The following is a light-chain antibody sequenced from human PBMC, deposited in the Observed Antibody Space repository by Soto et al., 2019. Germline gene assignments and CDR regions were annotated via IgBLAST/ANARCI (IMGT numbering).Light chain of an antibody. CDR2: HNY. J-gene: IGLJ1*01. Sequence: QSVLTQPPSASGTPGQRVTISCSGSSSNIGSDFVYWYQQLPGTAPKLLIYHNYQRPSGVPDRFSGSKSGTSASLAISDLRSEDEGDYYCSAWDGSLKGYVFGAGTKLTVL. CDR1: SSNIGSDF. V-gene: IGLV1-47*01. CDR3: SAWDGSLKGYV.